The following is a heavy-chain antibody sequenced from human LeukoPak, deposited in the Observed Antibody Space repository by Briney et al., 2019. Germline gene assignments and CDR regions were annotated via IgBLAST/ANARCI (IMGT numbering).Heavy chain of an antibody. CDR1: GFTVSSNY. CDR3: ARDLGPEYYDRGGEYPTFWY. D-gene: IGHD3-22*01. CDR2: ICSGCST. Sequence: GRSLRLSCAASGFTVSSNYMSWVRQAPGQGLEWVSVICSGCSTYFTGSLKGRITTSRDNSKNTLYLQMNSLRGEETAGYYRARDLGPEYYDRGGEYPTFWYRGQGNLVTVSS. V-gene: IGHV3-66*01. J-gene: IGHJ4*02.